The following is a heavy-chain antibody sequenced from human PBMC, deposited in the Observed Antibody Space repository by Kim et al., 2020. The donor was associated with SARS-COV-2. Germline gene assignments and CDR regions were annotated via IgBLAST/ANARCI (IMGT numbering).Heavy chain of an antibody. CDR3: GRNGVYPDV. CDR2: IHSTGTT. V-gene: IGHV4-59*08. J-gene: IGHJ6*04. CDR1: GASINNNY. Sequence: SETLSLTCTVSGASINNNYWTWIRQSPEKGLEWIGYIHSTGTTEYNPSLEGRVTLSIDTSRNQFSLTLRSVTAADTAMYFCGRNGVYPDVWGKGTTVTVSS. D-gene: IGHD2-8*01.